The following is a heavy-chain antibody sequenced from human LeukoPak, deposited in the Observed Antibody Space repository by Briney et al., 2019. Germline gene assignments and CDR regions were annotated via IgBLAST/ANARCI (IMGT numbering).Heavy chain of an antibody. Sequence: TGGSLRLSCAASGFTFSSYAMSWVRQAPGKGLEWVSAISGSGGSTYYADSVKGRFTISRDNSKNTLYLQMNSLRAEDTAVYYCAKRGYYYDSSGYCFDYWGQGTLVTVSS. J-gene: IGHJ4*02. CDR3: AKRGYYYDSSGYCFDY. CDR1: GFTFSSYA. CDR2: ISGSGGST. V-gene: IGHV3-23*01. D-gene: IGHD3-22*01.